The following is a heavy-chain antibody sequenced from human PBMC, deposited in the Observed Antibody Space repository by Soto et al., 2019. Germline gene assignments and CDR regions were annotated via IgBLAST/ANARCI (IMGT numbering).Heavy chain of an antibody. J-gene: IGHJ3*02. CDR2: ISAYNGNT. CDR1: GYTFTSYG. Sequence: EASVKVSCKASGYTFTSYGISWVRQAPGQGLEWMGWISAYNGNTNYAQKLQGRVTMTTDTSTSTAYMELRSLRSDDTAVYYCARKERPYSSSWIDAFDIWGQGTMVTVSS. D-gene: IGHD6-13*01. V-gene: IGHV1-18*01. CDR3: ARKERPYSSSWIDAFDI.